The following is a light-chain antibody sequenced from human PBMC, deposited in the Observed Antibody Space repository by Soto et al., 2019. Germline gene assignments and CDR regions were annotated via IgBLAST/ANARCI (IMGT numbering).Light chain of an antibody. J-gene: IGKJ1*01. CDR1: QYVSATY. V-gene: IGKV3-20*01. Sequence: EVVLTQSPGTLSLSPGQTASLSCWASQYVSATYLAWYRQRPGQAPRLLIYAASNRAPGIPDRFTGSGSGTDFTLTISRLEPEDFGVYYCQQYGSSVWTFGQGTKVDIK. CDR3: QQYGSSVWT. CDR2: AAS.